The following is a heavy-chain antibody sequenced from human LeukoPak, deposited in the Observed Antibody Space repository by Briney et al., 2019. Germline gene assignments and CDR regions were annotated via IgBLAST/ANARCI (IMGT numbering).Heavy chain of an antibody. V-gene: IGHV5-51*01. CDR2: IYPGDSDT. Sequence: GESLKISCKGSGYSFTSYWIGWVRQMPGKGLEWMGIIYPGDSDTRYSPSFQGQVTISADKSIGTAYLQWSSLKASDTAMYYCARTRITIFGVVISHFDYWGQGTLVTVSS. D-gene: IGHD3-3*01. CDR3: ARTRITIFGVVISHFDY. J-gene: IGHJ4*02. CDR1: GYSFTSYW.